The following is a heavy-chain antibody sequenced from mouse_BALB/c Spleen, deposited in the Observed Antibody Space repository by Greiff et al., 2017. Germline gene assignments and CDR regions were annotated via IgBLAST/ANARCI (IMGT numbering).Heavy chain of an antibody. J-gene: IGHJ4*01. Sequence: EVKLMESGGGLVQPGGSLKLSCAASGFTFSSYTMSWVRQTPEKRLEWVAYISNGGGSTYYPDTVKGRFTISRDNAKNTLYLQMSSLKSEDTAMYYCARTYYGNYYYAMDYWGQGTSVTVSS. V-gene: IGHV5-12-2*01. CDR2: ISNGGGST. CDR1: GFTFSSYT. D-gene: IGHD2-10*01. CDR3: ARTYYGNYYYAMDY.